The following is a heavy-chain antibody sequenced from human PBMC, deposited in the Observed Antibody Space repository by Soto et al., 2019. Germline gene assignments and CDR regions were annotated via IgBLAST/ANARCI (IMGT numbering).Heavy chain of an antibody. J-gene: IGHJ6*04. CDR2: IYYSGST. V-gene: IGHV4-39*01. CDR3: ARLGSSSWYQYYYQGMDV. CDR1: WGSSGSISDY. D-gene: IGHD6-13*01. Sequence: SETLCVTCSVAWGSSGSISDYCGCIRQPPGKGLEWIGSIYYSGSTYYNPSLKSRVTISVDTSKNQFSLKLSSVTAADTAVYYCARLGSSSWYQYYYQGMDVWGTGPPVTVS.